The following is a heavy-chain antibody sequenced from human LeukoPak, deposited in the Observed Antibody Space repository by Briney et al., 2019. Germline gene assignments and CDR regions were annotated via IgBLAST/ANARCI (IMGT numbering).Heavy chain of an antibody. Sequence: SETLSLTCTVSGGSISSGDYYWSWIRQPPGKGLEWIGYIYYSGSTYYNPSLKSRVTIAVDTSNNQFSLKLSSVTAADTAVYYCAREYGGNFRPIRRVRGAFDIWGQGTMVTVSS. CDR3: AREYGGNFRPIRRVRGAFDI. J-gene: IGHJ3*02. CDR1: GGSISSGDYY. V-gene: IGHV4-30-4*01. D-gene: IGHD4-23*01. CDR2: IYYSGST.